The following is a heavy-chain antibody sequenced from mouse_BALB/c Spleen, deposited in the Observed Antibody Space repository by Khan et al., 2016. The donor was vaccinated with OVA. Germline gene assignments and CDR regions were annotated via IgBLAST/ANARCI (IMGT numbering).Heavy chain of an antibody. CDR1: GFNITDYY. D-gene: IGHD2-1*01. Sequence: VQLQQSGAELVRPGALVKLSYKASGFNITDYYMHWVKQRPDQGLELIGWIDPENGHTIYDPKFQGKASIKADTSSNTAYLQLSSLTSEDTAVYYCARRGYGNYWFAYWGQGTLVTVSA. CDR2: IDPENGHT. V-gene: IGHV14-1*02. J-gene: IGHJ3*01. CDR3: ARRGYGNYWFAY.